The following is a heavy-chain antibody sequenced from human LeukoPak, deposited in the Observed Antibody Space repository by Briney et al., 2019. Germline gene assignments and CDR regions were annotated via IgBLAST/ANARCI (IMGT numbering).Heavy chain of an antibody. J-gene: IGHJ4*02. V-gene: IGHV4-61*01. CDR2: IYYSGST. D-gene: IGHD4-17*01. CDR3: ARVVRDYGSWGYYFDY. CDR1: GGSISSTIYY. Sequence: SETLSLTCTVSGGSISSTIYYWSWIRQPPGKGLEWIGYIYYSGSTNYNPSLKSRVTISVDTSKNQFSLKLSSVTAADTAVYYCARVVRDYGSWGYYFDYWGQGTLVTVSS.